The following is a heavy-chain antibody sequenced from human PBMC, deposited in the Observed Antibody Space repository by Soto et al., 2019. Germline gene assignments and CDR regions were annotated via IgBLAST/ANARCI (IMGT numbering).Heavy chain of an antibody. D-gene: IGHD5-12*01. CDR3: ARDLAGYSGYDGGDY. CDR2: ISAYNGNT. V-gene: IGHV1-18*01. J-gene: IGHJ4*02. CDR1: XYXFXSYG. Sequence: QVQLVQSGAEVKKPGXXXXVXXXXXXYXFXSYGISWVRQAPGQGLEWMGWISAYNGNTNYAQKLQGRVTMTTDTSTSTAYMELRSLRSDDTAVYYCARDLAGYSGYDGGDYWGQXTLVTVSS.